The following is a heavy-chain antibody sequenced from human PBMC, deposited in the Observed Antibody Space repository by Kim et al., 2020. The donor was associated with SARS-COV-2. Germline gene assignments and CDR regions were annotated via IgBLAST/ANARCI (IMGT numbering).Heavy chain of an antibody. CDR2: IWYDGSNK. J-gene: IGHJ4*02. CDR1: GFTFSSYG. Sequence: GGSLRLSCAASGFTFSSYGMHWVRQAPGKGLEWVAVIWYDGSNKYYADSVKCRFTISRDNSKNTVYLQMNSLRAEDTAVYYCARSYLSDYDSSGLDYWGQGTLVTVSS. CDR3: ARSYLSDYDSSGLDY. V-gene: IGHV3-33*01. D-gene: IGHD3-22*01.